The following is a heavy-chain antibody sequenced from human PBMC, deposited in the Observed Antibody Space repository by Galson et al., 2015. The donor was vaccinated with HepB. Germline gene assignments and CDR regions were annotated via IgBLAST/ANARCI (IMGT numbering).Heavy chain of an antibody. V-gene: IGHV6-1*01. D-gene: IGHD3-16*02. Sequence: CAISGDSVSSNSAAWNWIRQSPSRGLEWLGRTYYRSKWYNDYAVSVKSRITINPDTSKNQFSLQLNSVTPEDTAVYYCARDLLRPDRYYYYYYGMDVWGHGTTVTVTS. CDR1: GDSVSSNSAA. CDR3: ARDLLRPDRYYYYYYGMDV. CDR2: TYYRSKWYN. J-gene: IGHJ6*02.